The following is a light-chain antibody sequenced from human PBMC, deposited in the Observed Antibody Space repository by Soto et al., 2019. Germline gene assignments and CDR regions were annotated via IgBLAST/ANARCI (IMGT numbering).Light chain of an antibody. V-gene: IGLV1-40*01. J-gene: IGLJ2*01. Sequence: QSVLTQPPSVSGAPGQRVTISCTGSSSNIGAGFDVHWYQQVPGTAPKLLIYENTKRPSGVPDRFSGSKSGTSASLAITGLQAEDEADYYCQSYDSGLSGWLFGGGTQLTVL. CDR1: SSNIGAGFD. CDR3: QSYDSGLSGWL. CDR2: ENT.